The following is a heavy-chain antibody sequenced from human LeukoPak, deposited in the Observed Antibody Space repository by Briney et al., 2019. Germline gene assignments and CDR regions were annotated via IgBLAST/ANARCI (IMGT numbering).Heavy chain of an antibody. Sequence: SETLSLTCTVSGGSISSYFWSWIRQPPGKGLEWIGYIYYSGSTNYNPSLKSRVTISLDTSKNQFPLKLSSVTAADTAVYYCARRDYYYYYMDVWGKGPTVTVSS. V-gene: IGHV4-59*01. J-gene: IGHJ6*03. CDR1: GGSISSYF. CDR3: ARRDYYYYYMDV. CDR2: IYYSGST.